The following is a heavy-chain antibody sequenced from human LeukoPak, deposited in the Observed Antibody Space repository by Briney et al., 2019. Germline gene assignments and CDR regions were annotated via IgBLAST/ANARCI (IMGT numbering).Heavy chain of an antibody. J-gene: IGHJ3*02. Sequence: GASVEVSCKASGYTFTSYAMHWVRQAPGQRLEWMGWINAGNGNTKYSQKFQGRVTITRDTSASTAYMELSSLRSEDTAVYYCARTSSYYDFWSGYYGDAFDIWGQGTMVTVSS. D-gene: IGHD3-3*01. CDR3: ARTSSYYDFWSGYYGDAFDI. V-gene: IGHV1-3*01. CDR1: GYTFTSYA. CDR2: INAGNGNT.